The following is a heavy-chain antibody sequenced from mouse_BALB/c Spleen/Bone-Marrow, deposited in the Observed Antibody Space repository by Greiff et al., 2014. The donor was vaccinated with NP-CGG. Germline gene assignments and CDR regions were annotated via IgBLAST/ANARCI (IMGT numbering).Heavy chain of an antibody. CDR3: ARRVFFAN. CDR2: IWSDGTT. J-gene: IGHJ3*01. V-gene: IGHV2-6-2*01. CDR1: GFSLTNYG. Sequence: VQVVESGPDLVAPSQSLSITCTVSGFSLTNYGVHWVRQPPGKGLEWLVVIWSDGTTTYNSALKSRLIINKDNSKSQVFLKMSSLQTDDTPRYYCARRVFFANWGQGTLVTVSA.